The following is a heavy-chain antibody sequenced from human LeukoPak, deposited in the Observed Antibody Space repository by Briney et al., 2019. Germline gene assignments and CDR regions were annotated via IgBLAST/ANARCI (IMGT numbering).Heavy chain of an antibody. CDR2: MNPNSGNT. CDR3: ARAVRGRGFDY. D-gene: IGHD3-10*01. J-gene: IGHJ4*02. Sequence: VASVKVSCKASGYTFTSYDINLVRQATGQGLEWMGWMNPNSGNTGYAQKFQGRVTMTRNTSISTAYMGLSSLRSEDTAVYYCARAVRGRGFDYWGQGTLVTVFS. CDR1: GYTFTSYD. V-gene: IGHV1-8*01.